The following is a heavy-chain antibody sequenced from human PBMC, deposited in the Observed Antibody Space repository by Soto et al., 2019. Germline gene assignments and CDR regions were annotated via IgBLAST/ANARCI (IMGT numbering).Heavy chain of an antibody. J-gene: IGHJ4*02. Sequence: SGPTLVNPTQTLTLTCTFSGFSLTTSGVGVGWIRQPPGKALEWLALIYWDDDKRYSPSLKSRLTITKDTSKNQVVLTMTNMDPVNTATYYCAHPPETHILTGYVAGYYFDYWGQGTLVTVSS. CDR3: AHPPETHILTGYVAGYYFDY. CDR1: GFSLTTSGVG. D-gene: IGHD3-9*01. V-gene: IGHV2-5*02. CDR2: IYWDDDK.